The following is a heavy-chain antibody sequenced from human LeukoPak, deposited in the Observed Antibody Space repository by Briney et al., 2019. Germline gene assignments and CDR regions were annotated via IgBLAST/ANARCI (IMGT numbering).Heavy chain of an antibody. CDR2: INHSGST. J-gene: IGHJ6*03. D-gene: IGHD3-10*01. CDR1: GYSITSGYY. V-gene: IGHV4-38-2*02. CDR3: VLRGRGARPPYYMDV. Sequence: PSETLSLICTVSGYSITSGYYWGWIRQPPGKGLEWIGEINHSGSTNYNPSLKSRVTISVDTSKNQFSLKLSSVTAADTAVYYCVLRGRGARPPYYMDVWGKGTTVTVSS.